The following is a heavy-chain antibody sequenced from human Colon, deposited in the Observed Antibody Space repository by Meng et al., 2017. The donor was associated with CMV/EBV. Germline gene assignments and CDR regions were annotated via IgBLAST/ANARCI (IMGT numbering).Heavy chain of an antibody. J-gene: IGHJ4*02. CDR2: FQYSGGA. D-gene: IGHD4-11*01. CDR1: GASLRSRLHY. V-gene: IGHV4-39*07. Sequence: SGASLRSRLHYWGWVRQPPGRGLGWIASFQYSGGADYNPSLESRVTISVDTSKNQLSLRLRSVAAADTAVYYCARDLGTVNSGFDVWGQGTLVTVSS. CDR3: ARDLGTVNSGFDV.